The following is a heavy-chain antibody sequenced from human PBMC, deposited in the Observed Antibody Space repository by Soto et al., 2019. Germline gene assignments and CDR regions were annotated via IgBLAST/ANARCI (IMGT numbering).Heavy chain of an antibody. CDR1: GFTFSSYG. D-gene: IGHD6-19*01. V-gene: IGHV3-30*18. Sequence: QVQLVESGGGVVQPGRSLRLSCAASGFTFSSYGMHWVRQAPGKGLEWVAVISYDGSNKYYADSVKGRFTISRDNSKNTLYLQMNSLRAEDTAVYYWAKDSSGSDTSQHWGQGTLVTVSS. J-gene: IGHJ1*01. CDR2: ISYDGSNK. CDR3: AKDSSGSDTSQH.